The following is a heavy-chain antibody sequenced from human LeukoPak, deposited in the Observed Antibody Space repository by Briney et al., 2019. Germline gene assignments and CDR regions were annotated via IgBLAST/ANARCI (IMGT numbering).Heavy chain of an antibody. V-gene: IGHV3-15*01. D-gene: IGHD6-19*01. J-gene: IGHJ4*02. Sequence: GGSLRLSCAASGFTFSSAWMSWVRQAPGKGLEWVGRIKSKTDGGTTDYAAPVKGRFTISRDDSKNTLYLQMNSLKTEDTAVYYCTADSIGWSFDYWGQGTLVTVSS. CDR2: IKSKTDGGTT. CDR3: TADSIGWSFDY. CDR1: GFTFSSAW.